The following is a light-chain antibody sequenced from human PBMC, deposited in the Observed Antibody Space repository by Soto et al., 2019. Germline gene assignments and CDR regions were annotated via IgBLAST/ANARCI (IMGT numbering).Light chain of an antibody. CDR2: GAS. CDR3: QQHNNWPPIT. J-gene: IGKJ5*01. CDR1: QSVSNDF. Sequence: EIVLTQSPGTLSLSPGERATLSCRASQSVSNDFLAWYQQKPGQAPRLLIYGASTRATDVPDRFSGSGSGTEFTLTISSLQSEDFAVYYCQQHNNWPPITFGQGTRLEI. V-gene: IGKV3D-15*01.